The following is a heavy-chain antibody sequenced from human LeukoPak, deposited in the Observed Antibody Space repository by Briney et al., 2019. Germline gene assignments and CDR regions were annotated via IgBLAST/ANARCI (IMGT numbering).Heavy chain of an antibody. CDR2: ISSSSSTI. Sequence: GSLRLSCAASGFTFSSYGMSWVRQAPGKGLECVSYISSSSSTIYYADSVKGRFTISRDNAKNSLYLQMNSLRDEDTAVYYCARWVGASRFFDYWGQGTLVTVSS. V-gene: IGHV3-48*02. CDR3: ARWVGASRFFDY. CDR1: GFTFSSYG. J-gene: IGHJ4*02. D-gene: IGHD1-26*01.